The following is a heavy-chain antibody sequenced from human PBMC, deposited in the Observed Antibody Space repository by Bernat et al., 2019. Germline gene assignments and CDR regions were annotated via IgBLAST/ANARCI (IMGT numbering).Heavy chain of an antibody. CDR2: INPSGGST. CDR3: AREIKRYYFDY. J-gene: IGHJ4*02. V-gene: IGHV1-46*01. CDR1: GYTFTSYY. Sequence: QVQLVQSGAEVKKPGASVKVSCKASGYTFTSYYMHWVRQAPGQGLEWMGIINPSGGSTSYAQKFQGRVTMTGDTSASTAYMELSSLRSEDTALYYCAREIKRYYFDYWGQGTLVTVSS.